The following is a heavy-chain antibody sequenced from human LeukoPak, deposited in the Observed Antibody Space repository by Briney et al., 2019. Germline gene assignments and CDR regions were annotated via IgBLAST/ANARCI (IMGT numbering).Heavy chain of an antibody. CDR1: GYTFTGYY. CDR3: AREREWEVELRRVFDY. J-gene: IGHJ4*02. CDR2: INPNSGDT. D-gene: IGHD1-7*01. Sequence: ASVNVSFKTSGYTFTGYYMHWVRQAPGQGLEWMGRINPNSGDTNYAQKFQGRVTMTRDTSISTAYMELSRLRSDDTAVYYCAREREWEVELRRVFDYWGQGTLVTVSS. V-gene: IGHV1-2*06.